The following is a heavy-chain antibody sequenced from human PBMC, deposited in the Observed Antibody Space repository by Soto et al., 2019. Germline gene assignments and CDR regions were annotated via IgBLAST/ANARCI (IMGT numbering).Heavy chain of an antibody. V-gene: IGHV1-69*01. CDR1: GGTFSSYA. D-gene: IGHD5-12*01. CDR3: ARYTEWLRFRYFDY. J-gene: IGHJ4*02. Sequence: QVQLVQSGAEVKKPGSSVNVSCKASGGTFSSYAISWVRQAPGQGLEWMGGIIPIFGTANYAQKFQGRVTITADESTSTAYMELSSLRSEDTAVYYCARYTEWLRFRYFDYWGQGTLVTVSS. CDR2: IIPIFGTA.